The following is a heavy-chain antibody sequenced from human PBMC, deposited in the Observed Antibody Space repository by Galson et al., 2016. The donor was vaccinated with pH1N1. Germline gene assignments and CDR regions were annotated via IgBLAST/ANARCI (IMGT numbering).Heavy chain of an antibody. J-gene: IGHJ6*02. D-gene: IGHD6-6*01. V-gene: IGHV5-51*01. CDR1: GYIFSTFW. CDR2: VYPGDSDT. CDR3: ARHQSSSDDYFFYNMDV. Sequence: QSGAEVKKPGESLKISCKGSGYIFSTFWIGWVRQMPGKGLEWMGIVYPGDSDTRYNPSFKGQVTISVDKSISTAYLQWSSLKASDSATYFCARHQSSSDDYFFYNMDVWGQGTTVTVSS.